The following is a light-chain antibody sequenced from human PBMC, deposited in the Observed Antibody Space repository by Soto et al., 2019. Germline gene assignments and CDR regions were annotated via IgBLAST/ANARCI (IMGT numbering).Light chain of an antibody. V-gene: IGKV1-5*01. J-gene: IGKJ1*01. Sequence: DIQRAQSPSSLSASVGDRVTMTCRSSQSISSWLAWYQQKPGKTPKVLIFDTSSLESGVPSRFSGSRSATALTLTTSSLQADDFATYYCQQYSTYPWTFGQGTKVDIK. CDR1: QSISSW. CDR3: QQYSTYPWT. CDR2: DTS.